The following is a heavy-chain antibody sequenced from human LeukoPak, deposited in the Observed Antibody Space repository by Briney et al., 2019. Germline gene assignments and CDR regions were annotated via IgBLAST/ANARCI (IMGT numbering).Heavy chain of an antibody. D-gene: IGHD5-24*01. CDR1: GYRFTSYW. CDR2: IYPGDSDT. Sequence: GGSLKISFKGPGYRFTSYWIGWGRPGPGKGLEWMGIIYPGDSDTRYSPSFQGQVTISADKSISTAYLQWSSLKASDTAMYYCARCRDGYSFDYWGQGTLVTVSS. CDR3: ARCRDGYSFDY. V-gene: IGHV5-51*01. J-gene: IGHJ4*02.